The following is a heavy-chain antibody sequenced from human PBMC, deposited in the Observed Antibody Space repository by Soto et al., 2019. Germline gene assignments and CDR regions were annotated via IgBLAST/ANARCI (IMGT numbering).Heavy chain of an antibody. J-gene: IGHJ6*02. CDR3: AKVSSDRGYYYFAMDV. CDR1: GFIFSSYA. V-gene: IGHV3-30*18. D-gene: IGHD3-10*01. Sequence: PGGSLRLSCAASGFIFSSYAMHWVRQAPGKWLEWVAVISYGGNEKYYADSVEGRFTISRDNSKNMVYLQMNGLRPEDTAVYYCAKVSSDRGYYYFAMDVWGQGTTLTVSS. CDR2: ISYGGNEK.